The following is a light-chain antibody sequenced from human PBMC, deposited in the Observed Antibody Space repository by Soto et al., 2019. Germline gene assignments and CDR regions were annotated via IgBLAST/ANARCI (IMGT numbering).Light chain of an antibody. V-gene: IGLV1-44*01. J-gene: IGLJ2*01. CDR2: SDN. CDR3: ASYTRTTTLV. CDR1: SSNLGANH. Sequence: QSVLTQPPSASGTPGQRVTLSCSGSSSNLGANHVYWYQQVPGTAPKVLIHSDNQRPSGVPDRFSGSKSGNTASLTISGLQAEDEADYYCASYTRTTTLVFGGGTKVTVL.